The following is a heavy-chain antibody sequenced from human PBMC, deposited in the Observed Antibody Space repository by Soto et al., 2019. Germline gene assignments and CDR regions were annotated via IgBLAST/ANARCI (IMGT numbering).Heavy chain of an antibody. V-gene: IGHV1-2*04. CDR1: GYTFTGYY. D-gene: IGHD4-17*01. Sequence: ASVKVSCKASGYTFTGYYMHWFRQAPGQGLEWMGWINPNSGGTNYAQKFQGWVTMTRDTSISTAYMELSRLRSDDTAVYYCARGKNRNGDYDYFEYWGQGTLVTVSS. CDR3: ARGKNRNGDYDYFEY. CDR2: INPNSGGT. J-gene: IGHJ4*02.